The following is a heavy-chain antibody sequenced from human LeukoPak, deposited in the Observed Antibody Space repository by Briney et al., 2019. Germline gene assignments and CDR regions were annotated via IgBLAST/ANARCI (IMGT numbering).Heavy chain of an antibody. CDR3: AKHSDASGSYYFDY. J-gene: IGHJ4*02. D-gene: IGHD6-19*01. V-gene: IGHV3-23*01. CDR1: GFTFSNYA. Sequence: GGSLRLSCAASGFTFSNYAMSWVRQAPGKGLEWVSSISGTGGTTYYAESVKGRFIISRDNSKNTLYLRRSSLRVEDTARYFCAKHSDASGSYYFDYRGQGILVTVSS. CDR2: ISGTGGTT.